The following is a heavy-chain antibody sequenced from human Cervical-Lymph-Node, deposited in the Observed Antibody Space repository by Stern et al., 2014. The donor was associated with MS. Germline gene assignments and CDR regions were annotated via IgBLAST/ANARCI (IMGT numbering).Heavy chain of an antibody. CDR3: ARLPYDFDRNYYFGMDV. D-gene: IGHD3-3*01. Sequence: EVQLVESGGGLIQPGGSLRLSCAASGFTVNSNYMNWVRQAPGKGLEWVSVMYTGGSTYYTDSVKGRFTISRDNSKNTLYLQMNNLRVEDTAVYYCARLPYDFDRNYYFGMDVWGQGTTVTVSS. J-gene: IGHJ6*02. CDR2: MYTGGST. CDR1: GFTVNSNY. V-gene: IGHV3-53*01.